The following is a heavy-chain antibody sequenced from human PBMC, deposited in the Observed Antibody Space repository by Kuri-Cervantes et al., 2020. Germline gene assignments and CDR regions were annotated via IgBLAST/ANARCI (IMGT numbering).Heavy chain of an antibody. CDR1: GGSISSYY. Sequence: SETLSLTCTVSGGSISSYYWGWIRQPPGKGLEWIGSIYYSGSTYYNPSLKSRVTISVDTSKNQFSLKLSSVTAADTAVYYCARQTTYSSSYTYYFDYWGQGTLVTVSS. CDR2: IYYSGST. D-gene: IGHD6-13*01. J-gene: IGHJ4*02. CDR3: ARQTTYSSSYTYYFDY. V-gene: IGHV4-39*01.